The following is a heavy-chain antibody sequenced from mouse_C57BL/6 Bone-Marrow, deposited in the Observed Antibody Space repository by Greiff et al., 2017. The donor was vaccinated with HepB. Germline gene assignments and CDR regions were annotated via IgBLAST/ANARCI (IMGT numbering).Heavy chain of an antibody. Sequence: EVQLQQSGPELVKPGASVKISCKASGYTFTDYYMNWVKQSHGKSLEWIGDINPNNGGTSYNQKFKGKATLTVDKSSSTAYMELRSLTSEDSAVYYCARESSYYGSSPWYFDVWGTGTTVTVSS. CDR1: GYTFTDYY. V-gene: IGHV1-26*01. CDR2: INPNNGGT. D-gene: IGHD1-1*01. CDR3: ARESSYYGSSPWYFDV. J-gene: IGHJ1*03.